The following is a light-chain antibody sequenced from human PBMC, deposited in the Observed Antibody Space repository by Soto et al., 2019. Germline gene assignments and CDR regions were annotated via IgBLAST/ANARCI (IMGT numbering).Light chain of an antibody. Sequence: EIVLTQSPVTLSLSPGERATLSCRASQSVSSSYLAWYQQKPGQAPRLLIYGASSRATGIPDRFSGSGSGTDFTLTISRLEPEDFAVYYCQQYGNSRGTFGQGTKVDIK. V-gene: IGKV3-20*01. J-gene: IGKJ1*01. CDR2: GAS. CDR1: QSVSSSY. CDR3: QQYGNSRGT.